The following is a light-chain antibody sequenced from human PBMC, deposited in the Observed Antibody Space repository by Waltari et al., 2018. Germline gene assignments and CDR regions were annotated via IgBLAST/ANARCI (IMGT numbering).Light chain of an antibody. CDR1: QSISRF. J-gene: IGKJ1*01. CDR3: QKYGSLPAT. CDR2: DAS. V-gene: IGKV3-20*01. Sequence: SCRASQSISRFLAWYQQKPGQAPRLLIYDASSRATGIPDRFSGSGSGTDFSLTISRLKPEDIAVYYCQKYGSLPATFGQGTKVEIK.